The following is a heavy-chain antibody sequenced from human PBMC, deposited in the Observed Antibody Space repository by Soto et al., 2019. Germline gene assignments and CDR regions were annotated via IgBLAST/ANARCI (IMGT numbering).Heavy chain of an antibody. J-gene: IGHJ6*02. Sequence: ASVKVSCKASGYTFTSYDINWVRQATGQGLEWMGWMNPNSGNTGYAQKFQGRVTMTRNTSISTAYMELSSLRSEETAVYYCARPSSIVVVPAATRYYGMDVWGQGTTVTVSS. D-gene: IGHD2-2*01. CDR3: ARPSSIVVVPAATRYYGMDV. CDR2: MNPNSGNT. V-gene: IGHV1-8*01. CDR1: GYTFTSYD.